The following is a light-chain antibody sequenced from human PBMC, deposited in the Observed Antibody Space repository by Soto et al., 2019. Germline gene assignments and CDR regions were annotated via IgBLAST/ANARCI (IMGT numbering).Light chain of an antibody. Sequence: SYELTQPPSVSVAPGQTARITCGGHNIGSKSVHWYQQKPGQAPVLVVYDDSDRPSGIPERFSGSKYGYTATLTITRVEAGDEADYYCQVWDSGSDHPGVFGTGTKLTVL. CDR1: NIGSKS. J-gene: IGLJ1*01. CDR2: DDS. CDR3: QVWDSGSDHPGV. V-gene: IGLV3-21*02.